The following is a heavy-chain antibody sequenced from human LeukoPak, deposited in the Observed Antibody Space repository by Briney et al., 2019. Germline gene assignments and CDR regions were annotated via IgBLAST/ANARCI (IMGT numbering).Heavy chain of an antibody. J-gene: IGHJ3*02. D-gene: IGHD3-10*01. V-gene: IGHV3-33*01. CDR1: GFTFSSYG. CDR2: IWYDGSNK. Sequence: PGGSLRLSCAASGFTFSSYGMHWVRQAPGKGLEWVAVIWYDGSNKYYADSVKGRFTISRDNSKNTLYLQMNSLRAEDTAVYYCARDGQYGSGSYGAFDIWGQGAMVTVSS. CDR3: ARDGQYGSGSYGAFDI.